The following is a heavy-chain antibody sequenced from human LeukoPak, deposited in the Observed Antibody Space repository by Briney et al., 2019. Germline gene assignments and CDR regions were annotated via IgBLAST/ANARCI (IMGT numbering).Heavy chain of an antibody. V-gene: IGHV1-46*01. Sequence: SVKVSCKASGYTFTSNYIHWVRQAPGQGLEWMGMIYPRDGSTSYAQKFQGRVTVTRDTSTSTVHMELSGLRSEDTAVYYCARDQEGFDYWGRGTLVTVSS. CDR3: ARDQEGFDY. CDR2: IYPRDGST. CDR1: GYTFTSNY. J-gene: IGHJ4*02.